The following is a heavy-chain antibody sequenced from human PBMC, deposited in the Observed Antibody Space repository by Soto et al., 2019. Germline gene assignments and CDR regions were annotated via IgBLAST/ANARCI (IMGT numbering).Heavy chain of an antibody. CDR3: ARDGECSSSSFDY. D-gene: IGHD6-6*01. V-gene: IGHV3-21*01. CDR2: ISSSSSYI. J-gene: IGHJ4*02. Sequence: GGSLGLSCAASGFTFSSYSMNWVRQAPGKGLEWVSSISSSSSYIYYADSVKGRFTISRDNAKNSLYLQMNSLRAEDTAVYYCARDGECSSSSFDYWGQGTLVTVSS. CDR1: GFTFSSYS.